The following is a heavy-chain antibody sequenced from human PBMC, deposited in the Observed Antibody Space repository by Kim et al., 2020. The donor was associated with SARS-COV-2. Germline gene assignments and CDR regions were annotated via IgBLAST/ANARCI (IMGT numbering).Heavy chain of an antibody. D-gene: IGHD1-26*01. V-gene: IGHV7-4-1*02. J-gene: IGHJ4*02. CDR3: AREGGWELLLAAYYFDY. Sequence: ASVKVSCKASGYTFTSYAMNWVRQAPGQGLEWMGWINTNTGNPTYAQGSTGRFVFSLDTSVSTAYLQISSLKAEDTAVYYCAREGGWELLLAAYYFDYWGQGTLVTVSS. CDR1: GYTFTSYA. CDR2: INTNTGNP.